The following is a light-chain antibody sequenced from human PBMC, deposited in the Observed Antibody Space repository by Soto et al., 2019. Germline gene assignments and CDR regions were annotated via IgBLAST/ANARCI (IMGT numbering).Light chain of an antibody. V-gene: IGKV3-20*01. Sequence: EIVLTQSPGTLSLSPGERATLSCRASQSVSSSYLAWYQQKPGQAPRLPIYGASSRATGIPDRFSGSGSGTDFTLTIRGLEADDFAGYYCQQDGSSPLYTFGQGTKLDIK. CDR2: GAS. CDR1: QSVSSSY. CDR3: QQDGSSPLYT. J-gene: IGKJ2*01.